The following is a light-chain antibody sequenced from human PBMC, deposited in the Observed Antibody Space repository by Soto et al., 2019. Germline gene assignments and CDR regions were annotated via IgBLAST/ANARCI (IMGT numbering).Light chain of an antibody. CDR1: QDISNY. V-gene: IGKV1-33*01. J-gene: IGKJ3*01. Sequence: DIQMTQSPSSLSASVGDRVTITCQASQDISNYLNWYQQKPGKAPKLLIYDASNLETGVPSRFSGSGSGTDFTFTISSLQPEDIATYYCQQSDSTPFTFGPGTKVQI. CDR2: DAS. CDR3: QQSDSTPFT.